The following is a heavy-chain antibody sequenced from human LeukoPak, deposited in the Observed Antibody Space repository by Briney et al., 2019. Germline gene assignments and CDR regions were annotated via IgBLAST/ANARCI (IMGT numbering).Heavy chain of an antibody. J-gene: IGHJ6*02. CDR2: FNPYSGAS. V-gene: IGHV1-2*02. CDR3: AKNGDYGYAMDV. Sequence: ASVKVSCKASVYTFTDFYMHWVRQAPGQGLEWVGSFNPYSGASKYAQKLQGRVTMTGDTSISTAYLQLGRVIGDDTAVYYCAKNGDYGYAMDVWGQGTTVTVSS. CDR1: VYTFTDFY. D-gene: IGHD4-17*01.